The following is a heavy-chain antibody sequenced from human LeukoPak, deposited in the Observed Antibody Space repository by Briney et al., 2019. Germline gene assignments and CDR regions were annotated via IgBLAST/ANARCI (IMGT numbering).Heavy chain of an antibody. CDR1: GYTFTSYG. CDR2: MNPNSGNT. Sequence: ASVEVSCKASGYTFTSYGISWVRQAPGQGLEWMGWMNPNSGNTGYAQKFQGRVTITRNTSISTAYMELSSLRSEDTAVYYCARVRGYSSGWYFDYWGQGTLVTVSS. V-gene: IGHV1-8*03. D-gene: IGHD6-19*01. J-gene: IGHJ4*02. CDR3: ARVRGYSSGWYFDY.